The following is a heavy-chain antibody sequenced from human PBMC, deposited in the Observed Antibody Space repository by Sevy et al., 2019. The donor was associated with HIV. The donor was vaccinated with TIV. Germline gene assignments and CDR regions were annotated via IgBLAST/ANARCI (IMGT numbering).Heavy chain of an antibody. Sequence: ASVKVSCKASGYTFTGYYIHWVRQAPGQGLEWMGWINPDSGGTEYAQNFQGRVTMTRDTSISTAYMEVSRLRSDDTAVYYCARDHCSGLGCYEYYYHGMDVRGQGTTVTVSS. V-gene: IGHV1-2*02. CDR3: ARDHCSGLGCYEYYYHGMDV. D-gene: IGHD2-15*01. CDR2: INPDSGGT. J-gene: IGHJ6*02. CDR1: GYTFTGYY.